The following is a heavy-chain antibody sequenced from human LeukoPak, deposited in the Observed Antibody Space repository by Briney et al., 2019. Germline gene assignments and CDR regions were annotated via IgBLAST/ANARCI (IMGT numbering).Heavy chain of an antibody. CDR2: ISAYNGNT. V-gene: IGHV1-18*01. D-gene: IGHD6-13*01. J-gene: IGHJ4*02. Sequence: GASVKVSCKDSGYTFTSYGISCVRQAPGQGLEWMGWISAYNGNTNYAQKLQGRVTMTTDTSTSTAYMELSRLRSDDTAVYYCARGSTSGGQQLVSGYWGQGTLVTVSS. CDR1: GYTFTSYG. CDR3: ARGSTSGGQQLVSGY.